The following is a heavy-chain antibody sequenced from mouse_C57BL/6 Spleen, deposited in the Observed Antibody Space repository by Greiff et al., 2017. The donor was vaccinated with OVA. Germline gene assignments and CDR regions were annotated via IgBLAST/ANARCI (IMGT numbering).Heavy chain of an antibody. CDR2: IYPGDGDT. V-gene: IGHV1-82*01. CDR1: GYAFSSSW. J-gene: IGHJ2*01. CDR3: ATETAQATYYFDY. Sequence: VQLQESGPELVKPGASVKISCKASGYAFSSSWMNWVKQRPGKGLVWIGRIYPGDGDTNYNGKFKGKATLTADKSSSTAYMQLSSLTSEDSAVYFCATETAQATYYFDYWGQGTTLTVSS. D-gene: IGHD3-2*02.